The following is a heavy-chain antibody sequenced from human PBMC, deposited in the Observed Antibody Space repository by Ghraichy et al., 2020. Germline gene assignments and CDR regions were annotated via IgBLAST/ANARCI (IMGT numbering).Heavy chain of an antibody. Sequence: GGSLRLSCAASGFTFSSYGMHWVRQAPGKGLEWVAVISYDGSNKYYADSVKGRFTISRDNSKNTLYLQMNSLRAEDTAVYYCAKAPVGCQRGCYYYYYMDVWGKGTTVTVSS. CDR3: AKAPVGCQRGCYYYYYMDV. V-gene: IGHV3-30*18. D-gene: IGHD1-26*01. J-gene: IGHJ6*03. CDR1: GFTFSSYG. CDR2: ISYDGSNK.